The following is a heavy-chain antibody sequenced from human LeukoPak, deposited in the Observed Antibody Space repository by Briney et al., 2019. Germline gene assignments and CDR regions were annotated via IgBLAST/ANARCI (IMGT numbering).Heavy chain of an antibody. CDR1: GGSISSSSYY. J-gene: IGHJ4*02. Sequence: PSETLSLTCTVSGGSISSSSYYWGWIRQPPGKGLEWIGSIYYSGSTYYNPSLKSRVTISVDTSKNQFSLKLSSVTAADTAVYYCARVRDILTGYYLFDYWGQGTLVTVSS. D-gene: IGHD3-9*01. CDR3: ARVRDILTGYYLFDY. V-gene: IGHV4-39*07. CDR2: IYYSGST.